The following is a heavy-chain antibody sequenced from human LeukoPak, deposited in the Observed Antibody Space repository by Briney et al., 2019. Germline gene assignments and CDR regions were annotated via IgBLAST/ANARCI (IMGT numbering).Heavy chain of an antibody. CDR3: ARVVHYGSGPAVG. Sequence: GGSLRLSCAASGFTFSSYGMHWVRQAPGKGLEWVAVISYDGSNKYYADSVKGRFTISRDNSKNTLYLQMNSLRAEDTAVYYCARVVHYGSGPAVGWGQGTLVTVSS. D-gene: IGHD3-10*01. CDR2: ISYDGSNK. CDR1: GFTFSSYG. V-gene: IGHV3-30*03. J-gene: IGHJ4*02.